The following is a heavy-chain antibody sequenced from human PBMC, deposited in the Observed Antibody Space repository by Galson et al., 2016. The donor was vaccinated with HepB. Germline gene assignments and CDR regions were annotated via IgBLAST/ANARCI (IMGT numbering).Heavy chain of an antibody. J-gene: IGHJ4*02. CDR1: GFTFTKYA. D-gene: IGHD2-2*02. V-gene: IGHV1-3*01. CDR2: INGGNGNT. CDR3: ASQLIYAVWGGFDY. Sequence: SVKVSCKASGFTFTKYAMHWVRQAPGQRLEWMGWINGGNGNTRYSQKFQGRVTITRDTSASTAYMELSSLRSQDTAVYYCASQLIYAVWGGFDYWGQGTLVTVSS.